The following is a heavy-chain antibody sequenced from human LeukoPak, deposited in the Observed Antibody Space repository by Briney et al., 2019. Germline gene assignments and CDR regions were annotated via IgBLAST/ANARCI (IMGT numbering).Heavy chain of an antibody. CDR1: GGSISSSSYY. V-gene: IGHV4-61*02. J-gene: IGHJ2*01. CDR3: ARARRYCDGDCSSGVYWYFDL. Sequence: PSETLSLTCTVSGGSISSSSYYWTWIRQPAGKGLEWIGRIFTSGSTSYNPSLTSRVTMSVDTSKNQFSLTLTSVTAADTAVYYCARARRYCDGDCSSGVYWYFDLWGRGTLVTVSS. D-gene: IGHD2-21*02. CDR2: IFTSGST.